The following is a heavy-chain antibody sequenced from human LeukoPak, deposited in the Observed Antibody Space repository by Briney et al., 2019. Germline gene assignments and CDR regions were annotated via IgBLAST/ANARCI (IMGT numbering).Heavy chain of an antibody. CDR2: ISSSSSYI. CDR1: GFTFSSYS. Sequence: PGGSLRLSCAASGFTFSSYSMNWVRQAPGKGLEWVSSISSSSSYIYYADSVKGRFTISRDNAKNSLYLQMNSLRAEDTAVYYCARDVPRGCSGGSCYAADYWGQGTLVTVSS. V-gene: IGHV3-21*01. J-gene: IGHJ4*02. CDR3: ARDVPRGCSGGSCYAADY. D-gene: IGHD2-15*01.